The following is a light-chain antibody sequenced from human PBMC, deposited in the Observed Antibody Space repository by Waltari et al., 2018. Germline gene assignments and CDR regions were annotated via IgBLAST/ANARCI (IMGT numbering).Light chain of an antibody. CDR1: SSNIGAGYD. CDR3: QSYDSSLGGSV. J-gene: IGLJ2*01. Sequence: QSVLTQPPSVSGAPGQRVTISCTGSSSNIGAGYDVNLYQQLPGEAPKLLIYGNTNRPSGVPDRVSGSKSGTSASLAITGLQAEDEADYYCQSYDSSLGGSVFGGGTKLTVL. CDR2: GNT. V-gene: IGLV1-40*01.